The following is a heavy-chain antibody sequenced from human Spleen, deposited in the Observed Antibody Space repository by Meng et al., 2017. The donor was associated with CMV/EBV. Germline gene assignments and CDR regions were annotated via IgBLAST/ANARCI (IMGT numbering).Heavy chain of an antibody. Sequence: GESLKISCAASGFTFSSYAMHWVRQAPGKGLEWVAVISYDGSNKYYADSVKGRFTISRDNAKNTLYLQMNSLRAADTAVYYCARRVCNSISCPGRDYYFDSWGRGTLVTVSS. D-gene: IGHD2-2*01. CDR2: ISYDGSNK. CDR1: GFTFSSYA. J-gene: IGHJ4*02. V-gene: IGHV3-30-3*01. CDR3: ARRVCNSISCPGRDYYFDS.